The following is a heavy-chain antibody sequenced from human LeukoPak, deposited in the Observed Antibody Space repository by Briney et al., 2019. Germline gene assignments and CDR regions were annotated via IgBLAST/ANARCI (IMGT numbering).Heavy chain of an antibody. V-gene: IGHV1-24*01. J-gene: IGHJ6*03. CDR3: ATEVGGYGDYANYYYYMDV. CDR2: FDPEDGET. D-gene: IGHD4-17*01. Sequence: ASVKVSCKVSGYTLTELSMHWVRKAPGKGLEWMGGFDPEDGETIYAQKFQGRVTMTEDTSTDTAYMELSSLRSEDTAVYYCATEVGGYGDYANYYYYMDVWGKGTTVTVSS. CDR1: GYTLTELS.